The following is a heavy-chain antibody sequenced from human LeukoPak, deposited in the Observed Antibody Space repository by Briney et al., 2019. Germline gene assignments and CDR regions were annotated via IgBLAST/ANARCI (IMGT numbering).Heavy chain of an antibody. Sequence: ASVEVSCKASGYTFTGYYMHWVRQAPGQGLEWMGWVNPNSGGTNYAQKFQGRVTMTRDTSISTAYMELSRLRSDDTAVYYCARASRTYGYSYMGYWGQGTLVTVSS. J-gene: IGHJ4*02. V-gene: IGHV1-2*02. CDR3: ARASRTYGYSYMGY. D-gene: IGHD5-18*01. CDR2: VNPNSGGT. CDR1: GYTFTGYY.